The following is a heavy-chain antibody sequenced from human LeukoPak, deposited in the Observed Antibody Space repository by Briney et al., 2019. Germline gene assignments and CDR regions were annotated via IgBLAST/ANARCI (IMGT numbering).Heavy chain of an antibody. CDR2: IYHSGRT. Sequence: SETLSLTCTASGYSIASGYLWGWIRQTPEKGLEWIATIYHSGRTYYNLSLKGRVTISMDTSRNQFSLKVTSVTAAETALYFCARGGPWELSHRDYFDYWGQGTLVTVSS. V-gene: IGHV4-38-2*02. D-gene: IGHD1-26*01. J-gene: IGHJ4*02. CDR1: GYSIASGYL. CDR3: ARGGPWELSHRDYFDY.